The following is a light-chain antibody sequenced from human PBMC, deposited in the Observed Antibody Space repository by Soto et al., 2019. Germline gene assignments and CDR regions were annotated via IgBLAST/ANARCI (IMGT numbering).Light chain of an antibody. CDR1: SSDVGGYNY. J-gene: IGLJ1*01. V-gene: IGLV2-14*01. Sequence: QSALAQPASVSGSPGQSITISCTGTSSDVGGYNYVSWYQQHPGKAPKLMIYDASNRPSGVSNRFSGSKSGNTASLTISGLQAEDEADYYCSSYTSSSTLEVFGTGTKVTV. CDR3: SSYTSSSTLEV. CDR2: DAS.